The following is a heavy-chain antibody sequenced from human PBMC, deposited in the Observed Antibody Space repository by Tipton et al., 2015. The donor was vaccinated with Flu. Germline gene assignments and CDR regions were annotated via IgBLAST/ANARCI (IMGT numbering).Heavy chain of an antibody. CDR2: IYYSGST. J-gene: IGHJ5*02. D-gene: IGHD3-22*01. V-gene: IGHV4-39*01. Sequence: LRLSCAASGFTFSSYSMNWVRQPPGKGLEWIGSIYYSGSTYYNPSLKSRVTISVDTSKNQFSLKLSSVTAADTAVYYCARAETDYYDSSGYYNWFDPWGQGTLVTVSS. CDR1: GFTFSSYSMN. CDR3: ARAETDYYDSSGYYNWFDP.